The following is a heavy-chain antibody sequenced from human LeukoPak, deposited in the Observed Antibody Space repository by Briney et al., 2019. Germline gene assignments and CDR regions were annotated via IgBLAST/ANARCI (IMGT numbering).Heavy chain of an antibody. J-gene: IGHJ4*02. CDR2: INPSGGST. V-gene: IGHV1-46*01. CDR3: AREMGGAYASRGFDY. CDR1: GYTFTSYY. Sequence: ASVKVSCKASGYTFTSYYMHWVRQAPGQGLEWMGIINPSGGSTSYAQKFQGRVTMTRDTSTSTVYMELSSLRSEDTAVYYCAREMGGAYASRGFDYWGQGTLVTVSS. D-gene: IGHD5-12*01.